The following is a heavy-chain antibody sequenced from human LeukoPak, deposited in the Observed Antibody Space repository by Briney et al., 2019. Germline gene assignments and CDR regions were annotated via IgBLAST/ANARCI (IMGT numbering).Heavy chain of an antibody. V-gene: IGHV1-2*02. J-gene: IGHJ3*02. D-gene: IGHD2-2*01. CDR2: INPNSGGT. CDR1: GYTFTGYY. CDR3: ARIPLYCSSTSCFDI. Sequence: ASVKVSCKASGYTFTGYYMHWVRQAPGQGLEWMGWINPNSGGTNYAQKFQGRVTMTRDTSISTAYMELSRLRSDDTAVYYCARIPLYCSSTSCFDIWGQGTMVTVSS.